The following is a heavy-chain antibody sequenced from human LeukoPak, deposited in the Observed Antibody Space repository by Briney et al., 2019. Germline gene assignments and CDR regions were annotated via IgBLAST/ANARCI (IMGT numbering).Heavy chain of an antibody. D-gene: IGHD6-13*01. CDR3: AKDHGVAAAGTPEFDY. J-gene: IGHJ4*02. Sequence: GGSLRLSCAASGFTFSSYGMHWVRQAPGKGLEWVAVISYDGSNKYYADSVKGRFTISRDNSKNTLYLQMNSLRAEDTAVYYCAKDHGVAAAGTPEFDYWGQGTLVTVSP. V-gene: IGHV3-30*18. CDR2: ISYDGSNK. CDR1: GFTFSSYG.